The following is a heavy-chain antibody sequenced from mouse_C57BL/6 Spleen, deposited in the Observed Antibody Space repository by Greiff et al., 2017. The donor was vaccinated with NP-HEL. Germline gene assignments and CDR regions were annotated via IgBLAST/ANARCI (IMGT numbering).Heavy chain of an antibody. CDR3: ARLSSPYYFDY. Sequence: EVRLVESGGGLVKPGGSLKLSCAASGFTFSDYGMHWVRQAPEKGLEWVAYISSGSSTIYYADTVKGRFTISRDNAKNTMFLQMTSLRSEDTAMYYCARLSSPYYFDYWGQGTTLTVSS. CDR1: GFTFSDYG. D-gene: IGHD1-1*01. CDR2: ISSGSSTI. V-gene: IGHV5-17*01. J-gene: IGHJ2*01.